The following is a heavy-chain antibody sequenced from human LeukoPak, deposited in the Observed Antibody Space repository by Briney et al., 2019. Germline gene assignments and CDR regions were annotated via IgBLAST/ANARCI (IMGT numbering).Heavy chain of an antibody. CDR1: GFTFSSYA. D-gene: IGHD2-2*01. CDR2: ISGSGGST. V-gene: IGHV3-23*01. J-gene: IGHJ4*02. CDR3: AIPRGDIVVVPAAIEY. Sequence: GGSLRLSSAASGFTFSSYAMSWVRQAPGKGLEWVSAISGSGGSTYYADSVKGRFTISRDNSKNTLYLQMNSLRAEDTAVYYCAIPRGDIVVVPAAIEYWGQGTLVTVSS.